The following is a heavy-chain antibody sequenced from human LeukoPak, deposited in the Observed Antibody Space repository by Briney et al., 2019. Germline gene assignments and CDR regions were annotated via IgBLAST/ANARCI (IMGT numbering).Heavy chain of an antibody. CDR2: IYWDDDR. J-gene: IGHJ4*02. CDR3: AHRKNYYDSSVFDN. V-gene: IGHV2-5*02. CDR1: GFSLNTRGVG. Sequence: SGPTLVNPTQTLTLTCTFSGFSLNTRGVGVGWIRQPPGRALEWLALIYWDDDRRYSPSLKSRITITKDTSKNQVVLTMTNMDPVDTATYFCAHRKNYYDSSVFDNWGQGTLVTVSS. D-gene: IGHD3-22*01.